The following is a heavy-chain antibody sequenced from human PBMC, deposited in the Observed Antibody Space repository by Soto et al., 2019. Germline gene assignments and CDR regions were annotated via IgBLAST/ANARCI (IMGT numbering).Heavy chain of an antibody. D-gene: IGHD3-22*01. CDR1: GYTFSSYA. V-gene: IGHV1-69*06. J-gene: IGHJ4*02. CDR2: IIPIFGTA. Sequence: ASVKVSCKASGYTFSSYAISWVRQAPGQGLEWMGGIIPIFGTANYAQKFQGRVTITADKSTSTAYMELSSLRSEDTAVYYCARVYDSSGYYYYWGQGTLVTVSS. CDR3: ARVYDSSGYYYY.